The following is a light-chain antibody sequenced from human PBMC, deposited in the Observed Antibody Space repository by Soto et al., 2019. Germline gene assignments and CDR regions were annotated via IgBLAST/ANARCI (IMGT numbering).Light chain of an antibody. CDR1: STDFVTYNR. CDR3: SLYTSENTHV. Sequence: QSALPQPPSVSGSPGQSVTISCTGTSTDFVTYNRVSWYQQPPGTAPKLIVYEASNRPSRVPDRFSGSKSGNTASLPIPALPPANESDYYCSLYTSENTHVFGTGTKLTVL. CDR2: EAS. J-gene: IGLJ1*01. V-gene: IGLV2-18*01.